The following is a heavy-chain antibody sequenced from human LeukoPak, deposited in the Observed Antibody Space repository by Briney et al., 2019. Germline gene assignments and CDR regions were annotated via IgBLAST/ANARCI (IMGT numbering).Heavy chain of an antibody. J-gene: IGHJ6*02. Sequence: ASVKVSCRASGYTFTGYYMHWVRQAPGQGLEWMGWINPNSGGTNYAQKLQGRVTMTTDTSTSTAYMELRSLRSDDTAVYYCARVGLSGSYYYYGMDVWGQGTTVTVSS. CDR2: INPNSGGT. CDR1: GYTFTGYY. V-gene: IGHV1-2*02. D-gene: IGHD1-26*01. CDR3: ARVGLSGSYYYYGMDV.